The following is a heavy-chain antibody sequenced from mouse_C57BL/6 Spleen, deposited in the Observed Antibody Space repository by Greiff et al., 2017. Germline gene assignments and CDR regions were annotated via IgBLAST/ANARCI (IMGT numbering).Heavy chain of an antibody. CDR1: EYEFPSHD. J-gene: IGHJ1*03. CDR2: INSDGGST. V-gene: IGHV5-2*01. D-gene: IGHD2-1*01. CDR3: ARRGNYRYWYFDV. Sequence: EVHLVESGGGLVQPGESLKLSCESNEYEFPSHDMSWVRKTPEKRLELVAAINSDGGSTYYPDTMERRFIISRDNTKKTLYLQMSSLRSEDTALYYGARRGNYRYWYFDVWGTGTTVTVSS.